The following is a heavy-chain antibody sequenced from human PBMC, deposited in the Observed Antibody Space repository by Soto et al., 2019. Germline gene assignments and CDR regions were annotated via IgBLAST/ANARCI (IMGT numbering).Heavy chain of an antibody. J-gene: IGHJ6*03. CDR2: IGTAGDT. V-gene: IGHV3-13*01. D-gene: IGHD4-4*01. CDR3: ARAGESNYSNSRPYYYYYYMDV. CDR1: GFTFSSYD. Sequence: GGSLRLSCAASGFTFSSYDMHWVRQATGKGLEWVSAIGTAGDTYYPGSVKGRFTISRENAKNSLYLQMNSLRAGDTAVYYCARAGESNYSNSRPYYYYYYMDVWGKGTTVTVSS.